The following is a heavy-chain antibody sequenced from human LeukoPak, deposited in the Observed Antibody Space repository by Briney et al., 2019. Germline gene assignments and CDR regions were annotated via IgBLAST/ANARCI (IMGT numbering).Heavy chain of an antibody. CDR2: ISGSGGST. J-gene: IGHJ6*02. CDR1: GFTFSDFY. V-gene: IGHV3-23*01. Sequence: GGSLTLSCAASGFTFSDFYMSWVRQAPGKGLEWVSAISGSGGSTYYADSVKGRFTISRDNSKNTLSLQMNSLRAEDTAVYYCAKAAGTYYYYYGMDVWGQGTTVTVSS. D-gene: IGHD6-13*01. CDR3: AKAAGTYYYYYGMDV.